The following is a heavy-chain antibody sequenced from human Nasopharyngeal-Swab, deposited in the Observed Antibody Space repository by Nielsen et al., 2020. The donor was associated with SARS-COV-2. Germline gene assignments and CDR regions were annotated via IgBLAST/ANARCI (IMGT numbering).Heavy chain of an antibody. CDR1: SGSVSSAGNY. V-gene: IGHV4-61*08. D-gene: IGHD3-10*01. CDR3: ARDRGDLRKYNCDS. Sequence: SETLSLTCIVSSGSVSSAGNYWNWIRQPPGRALEWLGYMYHDGGTNYNPSLMGRVIMSVDTSKNQFSLGLTSVTTADTAVYYCARDRGDLRKYNCDSWGQGTLVTVSS. J-gene: IGHJ4*02. CDR2: MYHDGGT.